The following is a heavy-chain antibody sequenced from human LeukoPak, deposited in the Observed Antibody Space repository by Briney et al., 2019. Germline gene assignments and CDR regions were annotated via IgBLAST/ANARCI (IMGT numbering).Heavy chain of an antibody. CDR1: GGSISSGSYY. Sequence: SQTLSLTCTVSGGSISSGSYYWSWIRQPAGKGLEWIGRIYTSGSTNYNPSLKSRVTISVDTSKIQFSLKLSSVTAADTAVYYCARDSSRKASDIWGQGTMVTVSS. J-gene: IGHJ3*02. CDR3: ARDSSRKASDI. D-gene: IGHD2-2*01. CDR2: IYTSGST. V-gene: IGHV4-61*02.